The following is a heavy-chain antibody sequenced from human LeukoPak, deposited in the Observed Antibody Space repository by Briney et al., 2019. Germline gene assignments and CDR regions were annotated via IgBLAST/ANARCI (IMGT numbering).Heavy chain of an antibody. V-gene: IGHV3-21*01. CDR3: ARAVDLEWELLLGGFDY. D-gene: IGHD1-26*01. CDR2: ISSNSSYI. J-gene: IGHJ4*02. Sequence: GGSLRLSCAASGFTFSSYSMNWVRQAPGKGLEWVSSISSNSSYIYYADSVEGRFTISRDNAKNSLYLQMNSLRAEDTAVYYCARAVDLEWELLLGGFDYWGQGTLVTVSS. CDR1: GFTFSSYS.